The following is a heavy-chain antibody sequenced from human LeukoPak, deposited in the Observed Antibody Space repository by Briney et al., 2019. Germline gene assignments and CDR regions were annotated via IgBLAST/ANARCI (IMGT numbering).Heavy chain of an antibody. V-gene: IGHV3-33*06. Sequence: GGSLRLSCAASGFPFSGSGMHWVRQAPGKGLEWVAIIWYDGSNQYYADSVKGRFTISRDNSKNTVDLQMNSLRAEDTAVYFCAKDKNTPATAQPQRGYFESWGQGTLVTVSS. CDR1: GFPFSGSG. CDR2: IWYDGSNQ. J-gene: IGHJ4*02. D-gene: IGHD2-21*02. CDR3: AKDKNTPATAQPQRGYFES.